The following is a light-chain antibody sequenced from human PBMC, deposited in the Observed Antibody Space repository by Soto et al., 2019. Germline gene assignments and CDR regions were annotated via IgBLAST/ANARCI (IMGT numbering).Light chain of an antibody. V-gene: IGKV1-27*01. CDR3: QQRLNWPLFT. CDR1: QVIGNY. CDR2: GAY. J-gene: IGKJ3*01. Sequence: IQMTQSPSSLSASVGDRVTITCRASQVIGNYLAWYQQKPGKVPKLLIYGAYTLQSGVPSRFSGSGSGTDFTLTISSLEPEDFAVYFCQQRLNWPLFTFGPGTKVDIK.